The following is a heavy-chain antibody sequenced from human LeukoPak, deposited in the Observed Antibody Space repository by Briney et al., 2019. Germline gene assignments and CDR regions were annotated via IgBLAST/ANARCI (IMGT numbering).Heavy chain of an antibody. CDR3: ARAGYSGYAFDY. CDR1: GYTFTGYY. Sequence: ASVQVSCKASGYTFTGYYMHWVRQAPGQGLEWMGWINPNSGGTNYAQKFQGRVTMTRDTSISTAYMELSRLRSDDTAVYYCARAGYSGYAFDYWGQGTLVTVSS. CDR2: INPNSGGT. V-gene: IGHV1-2*02. D-gene: IGHD5-12*01. J-gene: IGHJ4*02.